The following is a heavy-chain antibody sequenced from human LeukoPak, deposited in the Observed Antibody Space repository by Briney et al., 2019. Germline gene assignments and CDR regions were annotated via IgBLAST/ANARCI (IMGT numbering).Heavy chain of an antibody. CDR3: ARTLIAVAGYFDY. J-gene: IGHJ4*02. CDR1: GFTFSSYS. D-gene: IGHD6-19*01. Sequence: GGSLRLSCAASGFTFSSYSMNWVRQAPGKGLEWVSSISSSSSYIYYADSVKGRFTISRDNAKNSLYLQMNSLRAEDTAVYYCARTLIAVAGYFDYWGQGTLVTVSS. V-gene: IGHV3-21*01. CDR2: ISSSSSYI.